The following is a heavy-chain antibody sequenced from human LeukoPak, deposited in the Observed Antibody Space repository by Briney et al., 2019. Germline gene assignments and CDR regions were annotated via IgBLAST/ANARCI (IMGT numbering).Heavy chain of an antibody. CDR3: ARRVGVALDY. CDR1: GYSISSGYY. D-gene: IGHD2-21*01. Sequence: SETLSLTCTVSGYSISSGYYWGWIRQPPGKGLEWIGNIYHSGSTYYNPSLKSRVTISVDTSKNQFSPKLSSVTAADTAVYYCARRVGVALDYWGQGTLVTVSS. V-gene: IGHV4-38-2*02. CDR2: IYHSGST. J-gene: IGHJ4*02.